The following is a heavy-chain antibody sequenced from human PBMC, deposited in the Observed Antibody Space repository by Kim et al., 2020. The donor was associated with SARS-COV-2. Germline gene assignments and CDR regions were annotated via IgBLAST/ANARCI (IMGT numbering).Heavy chain of an antibody. CDR2: INHSGST. J-gene: IGHJ4*02. Sequence: SETLSLTCAVYGGSFSGYYWSWIRQPPGKGLEWIGEINHSGSTNYNPSLKSRVTISVDTSKNQFSLKLSSVTAADMAVYYCARGGVAGSYYFDYWGQGTL. CDR3: ARGGVAGSYYFDY. CDR1: GGSFSGYY. D-gene: IGHD6-19*01. V-gene: IGHV4-34*01.